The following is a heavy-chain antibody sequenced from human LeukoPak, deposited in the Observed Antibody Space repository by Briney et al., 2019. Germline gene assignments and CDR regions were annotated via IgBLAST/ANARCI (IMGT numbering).Heavy chain of an antibody. CDR1: GFTFSSYE. V-gene: IGHV3-48*03. J-gene: IGHJ5*02. CDR3: ARDNSVGDNAWWFDP. Sequence: GGSLRLSCAASGFTFSSYEMNWVRQAPGKGLEWVSYISSSGNAIYYADSVKGRFTISRDNAKNSLYLQMNSLRAEDTAVYYCARDNSVGDNAWWFDPWGQGTLVTVSS. D-gene: IGHD1-26*01. CDR2: ISSSGNAI.